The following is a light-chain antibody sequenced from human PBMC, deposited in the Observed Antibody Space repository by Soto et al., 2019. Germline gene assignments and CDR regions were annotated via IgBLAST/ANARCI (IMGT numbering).Light chain of an antibody. CDR2: AAS. V-gene: IGKV1-39*01. J-gene: IGKJ3*01. CDR1: QSISSY. Sequence: DIQMTQSPSSLSASVGDRVTITCRASQSISSYLNWYQQKPGKAPKLLIYAASSLQCGVPSRFSGSGSGTDFSLTISSLQPEDFATYYTQQSYSTPITFGPGTKVDIK. CDR3: QQSYSTPIT.